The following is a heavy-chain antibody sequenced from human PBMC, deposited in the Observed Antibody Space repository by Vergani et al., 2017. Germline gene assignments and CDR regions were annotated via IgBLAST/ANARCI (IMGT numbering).Heavy chain of an antibody. D-gene: IGHD2-15*01. V-gene: IGHV4-39*01. J-gene: IGHJ4*02. CDR2: IYYSGST. Sequence: QLQLQESGPGLVKPSETLSLTCTVSGGSISSSSYYWGWIRQPPGKGLEWIGSIYYSGSTYYNPSLKSRVTISVDTSKNQFSLKLSSVTAADTAVYYCARHLVGYCSGGSCYNIIPFDYWGQGTLVTVSS. CDR3: ARHLVGYCSGGSCYNIIPFDY. CDR1: GGSISSSSYY.